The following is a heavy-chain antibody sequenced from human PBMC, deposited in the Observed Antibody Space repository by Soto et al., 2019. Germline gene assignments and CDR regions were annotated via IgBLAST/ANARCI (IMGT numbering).Heavy chain of an antibody. Sequence: QVQLVQSGAEVKKPGASVKVSCRASEFTFTLYSMHWVRQAPGQRLEWMGWINGGSGKTKYSQKFQGRVTIARDTSASTAYMEVSSLRSEDTAVYYCARYSGNYQDAFDIWGQGTMVTVSS. V-gene: IGHV1-3*01. CDR1: EFTFTLYS. J-gene: IGHJ3*02. CDR2: INGGSGKT. D-gene: IGHD1-26*01. CDR3: ARYSGNYQDAFDI.